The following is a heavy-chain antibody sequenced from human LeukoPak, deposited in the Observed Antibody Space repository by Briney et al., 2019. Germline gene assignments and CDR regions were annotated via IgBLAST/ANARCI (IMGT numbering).Heavy chain of an antibody. CDR3: TRRTGWYYYGMDV. Sequence: GGSLSLSCTASGFSFGDYAMSWVRQAPGKGLEWVGFIRSKAYGGTTEYAASVKGRFTISRDDSKSIAYRQMNSLKTEDTAVYYCTRRTGWYYYGMDVWGQGTTVTVSS. J-gene: IGHJ6*02. CDR2: IRSKAYGGTT. CDR1: GFSFGDYA. V-gene: IGHV3-49*04.